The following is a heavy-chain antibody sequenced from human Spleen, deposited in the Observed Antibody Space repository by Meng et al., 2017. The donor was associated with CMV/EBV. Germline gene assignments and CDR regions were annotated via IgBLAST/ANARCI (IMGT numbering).Heavy chain of an antibody. D-gene: IGHD2-2*01. Sequence: GESLKISCAASGFTFSSYGIHWVRQAPGKGLEWVAFVPYDGSNKYYADSVKGRFTISRDNSKNTLYLQMNSLRAEDTAVYYCAKGRSGTTTSCSNYWGQGTLVTVS. CDR3: AKGRSGTTTSCSNY. CDR2: VPYDGSNK. V-gene: IGHV3-30*02. J-gene: IGHJ4*02. CDR1: GFTFSSYG.